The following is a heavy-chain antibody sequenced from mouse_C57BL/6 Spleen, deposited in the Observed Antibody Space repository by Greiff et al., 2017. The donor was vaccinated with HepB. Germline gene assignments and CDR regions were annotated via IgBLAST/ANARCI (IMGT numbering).Heavy chain of an antibody. Sequence: EVQRVESGGGLVQSGRSLRLSCATSGFTFSDFYMEWVRQAPGKGLEWIAASRNKANDYTTEYSASVKGRFIVSRDTSQSILYLQMNALRAEDTAIYYCARDAKGYDDAMDYWGQGTSVTVSS. CDR2: SRNKANDYTT. CDR3: ARDAKGYDDAMDY. D-gene: IGHD2-2*01. J-gene: IGHJ4*01. CDR1: GFTFSDFY. V-gene: IGHV7-1*01.